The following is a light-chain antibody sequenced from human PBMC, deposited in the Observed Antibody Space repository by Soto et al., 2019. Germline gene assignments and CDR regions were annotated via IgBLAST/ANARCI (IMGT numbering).Light chain of an antibody. CDR3: QQYNNWPPDRT. CDR1: QSVSSN. CDR2: GAS. J-gene: IGKJ1*01. Sequence: EIVMTQSPATLSVSPGERATLSCRASQSVSSNLAWYQQKPGQAPRLLIYGASTRATGIPARFSGSGSGTEFTLTICSLQSEDFAIYFCQQYNNWPPDRTFGQGTKVEIK. V-gene: IGKV3-15*01.